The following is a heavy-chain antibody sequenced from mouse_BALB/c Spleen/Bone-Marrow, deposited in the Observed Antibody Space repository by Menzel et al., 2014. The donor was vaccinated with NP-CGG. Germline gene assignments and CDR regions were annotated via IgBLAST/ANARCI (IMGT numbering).Heavy chain of an antibody. D-gene: IGHD2-2*01. V-gene: IGHV1S56*01. CDR3: AMWLRRDYYAMDY. Sequence: QVQLQQPGPELVKPGASVRISCKASGYTFTRYYIQWMKQRPGQGLEWVGWIYPGNVNTKYNEKFKGKATLTADKSSSTAYMQLSSLTPEDSAVYFCAMWLRRDYYAMDYWGQGTSVTVSS. J-gene: IGHJ4*01. CDR2: IYPGNVNT. CDR1: GYTFTRYY.